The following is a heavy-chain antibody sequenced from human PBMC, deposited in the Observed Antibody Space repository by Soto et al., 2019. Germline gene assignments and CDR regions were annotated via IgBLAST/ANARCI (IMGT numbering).Heavy chain of an antibody. CDR3: AKALVPALTAKFGY. CDR2: VTASGGGT. CDR1: VFIFNNYA. D-gene: IGHD5-18*01. V-gene: IGHV3-23*01. J-gene: IGHJ4*02. Sequence: RGALVLSCAASVFIFNNYAMTWVRQAPGKGLEWVSTVTASGGGTFYANSVKGRFAISRDNSRNTLHLQMSSLRVEDTALYYCAKALVPALTAKFGYWGQGTMVTVSS.